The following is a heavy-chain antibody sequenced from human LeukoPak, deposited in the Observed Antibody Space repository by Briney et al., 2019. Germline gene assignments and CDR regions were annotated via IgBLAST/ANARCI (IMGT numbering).Heavy chain of an antibody. D-gene: IGHD6-19*01. Sequence: GGSLRLSCAASEFSVGSNYMTWVRQAPGKGLEWVSLIYSGGSTYYADSVKGRFTISRDNSKNTLYLQMNSLRAEDTAVYYCARYIAVAGTFDYWGQGTLVTVSS. CDR1: EFSVGSNY. CDR2: IYSGGST. J-gene: IGHJ4*02. V-gene: IGHV3-66*01. CDR3: ARYIAVAGTFDY.